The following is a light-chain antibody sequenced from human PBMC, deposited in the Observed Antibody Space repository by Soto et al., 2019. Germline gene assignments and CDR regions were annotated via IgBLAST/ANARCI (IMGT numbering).Light chain of an antibody. CDR2: DAS. CDR3: QQDARSPWT. V-gene: IGKV3-20*01. Sequence: GTLSLSPGERATLSCRASQSVASTSSAWYLQKPRQPPRLLIYDASSRATGIPDRFSGIGTGTDFPLTTSRVEPEDFAVYFCQQDARSPWTFGQGTKVDIK. CDR1: QSVASTS. J-gene: IGKJ1*01.